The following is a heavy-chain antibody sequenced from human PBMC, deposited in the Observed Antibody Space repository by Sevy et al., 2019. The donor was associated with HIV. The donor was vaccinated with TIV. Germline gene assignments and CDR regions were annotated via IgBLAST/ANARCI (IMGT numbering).Heavy chain of an antibody. D-gene: IGHD3-16*01. Sequence: GGSLRLSCAASGFTFSANWMNWVRQAPGKGLEWVANIKGDGSDKHYVDSVEGRFTISRDNTKNFLYLQMNSLRVEGTAVYYSALETFGRFESWGQGTLVTVSS. CDR3: ALETFGRFES. V-gene: IGHV3-7*01. CDR1: GFTFSANW. CDR2: IKGDGSDK. J-gene: IGHJ4*02.